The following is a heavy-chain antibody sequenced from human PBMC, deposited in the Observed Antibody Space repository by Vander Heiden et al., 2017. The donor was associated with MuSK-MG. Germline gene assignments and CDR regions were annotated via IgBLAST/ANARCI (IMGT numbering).Heavy chain of an antibody. CDR1: GFTFSSYW. CDR3: ARESSGSYVAFDI. D-gene: IGHD1-26*01. J-gene: IGHJ3*02. Sequence: EVQLVESGGGLVQPGGSLRLSCAASGFTFSSYWMSWVRQAPGKGLEWLANIKQDGSEKYYVDSVKGRVTISRDNAKNSLYLQMNSLRAEDTAVYYCARESSGSYVAFDIWGQGTMVTVSS. CDR2: IKQDGSEK. V-gene: IGHV3-7*01.